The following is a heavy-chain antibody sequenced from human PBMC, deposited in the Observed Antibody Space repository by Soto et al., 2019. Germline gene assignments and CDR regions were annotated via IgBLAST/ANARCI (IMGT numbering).Heavy chain of an antibody. D-gene: IGHD3-10*01. Sequence: EVQLVESGGGLIQPGGSLKLSCAASGFTVGNNYMSWVRQAPGKGLEWVSLIYSTGTKKYAESVKGRFTVSRDNAKNTLYLQMNSLRAEDTAVYYCAKYGRGAGSHYNSFGYWSQGTLVTVSS. J-gene: IGHJ4*02. V-gene: IGHV3-53*01. CDR1: GFTVGNNY. CDR2: IYSTGTK. CDR3: AKYGRGAGSHYNSFGY.